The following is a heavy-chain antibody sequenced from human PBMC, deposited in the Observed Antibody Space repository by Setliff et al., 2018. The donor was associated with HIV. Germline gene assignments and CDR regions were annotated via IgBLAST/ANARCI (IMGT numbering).Heavy chain of an antibody. V-gene: IGHV3-15*01. Sequence: SLRLSCAASGFTFSNAWMSWVRQAPGKGLEWVGRIKSKTDGGTTDYAAPVKGRFTISRDDSKNTLYLQMNGLKTEDTAVYYCTRDQWLVPGGYFDLWGRGTLVTVSS. D-gene: IGHD6-19*01. CDR1: GFTFSNAW. J-gene: IGHJ2*01. CDR2: IKSKTDGGTT. CDR3: TRDQWLVPGGYFDL.